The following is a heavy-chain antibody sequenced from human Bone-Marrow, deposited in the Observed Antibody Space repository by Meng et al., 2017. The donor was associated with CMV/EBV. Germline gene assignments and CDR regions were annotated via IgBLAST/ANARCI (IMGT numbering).Heavy chain of an antibody. J-gene: IGHJ4*02. CDR1: GHSFASYW. CDR2: IYPSDSDT. V-gene: IGHV5-51*01. Sequence: GESLKISCEVSGHSFASYWIGWVRQMPGKGLEWMGIIYPSDSDTRYSPSFQGQVTISADKSISTAYLQWSSLEASDTAMYYCARLFSSSRSIDYWGQGTLVTVSS. D-gene: IGHD6-6*01. CDR3: ARLFSSSRSIDY.